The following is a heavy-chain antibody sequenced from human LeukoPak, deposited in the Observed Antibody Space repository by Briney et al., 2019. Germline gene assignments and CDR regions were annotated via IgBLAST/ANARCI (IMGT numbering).Heavy chain of an antibody. CDR3: AREDGSGHIDY. J-gene: IGHJ4*02. CDR2: IYHSGST. CDR1: GFTFNNYA. Sequence: GSLRLSCAASGFTFNNYAVSWVRQAPGKGLEWIGEIYHSGSTNYNPSLKSRVTISVDKSKNQFSLKLSSVTAADTAVYYCAREDGSGHIDYWGQGTLVTVSS. V-gene: IGHV4-4*02. D-gene: IGHD3-10*01.